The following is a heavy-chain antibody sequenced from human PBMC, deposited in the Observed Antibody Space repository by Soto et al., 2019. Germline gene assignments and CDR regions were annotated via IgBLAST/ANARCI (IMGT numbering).Heavy chain of an antibody. Sequence: EVQLLESGGGLVQPGGSLRLSCAASGFTFSSYAMSWFRQAPGKGLEWVSSLNGNDGSTYYADSVKGRFTFSRDNSRNTLYLQMNSLRADDTAVYYCAKDQPEYGNYYFDYWGQGTLVTVSS. CDR1: GFTFSSYA. J-gene: IGHJ4*02. CDR3: AKDQPEYGNYYFDY. V-gene: IGHV3-23*01. CDR2: LNGNDGST. D-gene: IGHD2-2*01.